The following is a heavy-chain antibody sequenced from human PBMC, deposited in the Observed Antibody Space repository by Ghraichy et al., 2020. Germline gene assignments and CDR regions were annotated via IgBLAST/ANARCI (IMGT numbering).Heavy chain of an antibody. CDR2: IYDRGST. V-gene: IGHV4-61*01. J-gene: IGHJ4*02. D-gene: IGHD3-10*01. CDR3: SRDEFY. Sequence: SETLSLTCTVSGGSVSSGNYHWCWIRQAPGKGLEWIGYIYDRGSTNYNPSLKSRVTISVDTSKNQFSLKLNSVTAADTAVYYCSRDEFYWGQGTLITVSS. CDR1: GGSVSSGNYH.